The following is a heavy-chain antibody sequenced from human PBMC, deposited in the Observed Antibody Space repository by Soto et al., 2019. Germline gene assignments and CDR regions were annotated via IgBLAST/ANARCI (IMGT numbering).Heavy chain of an antibody. J-gene: IGHJ1*01. CDR3: ARSTQYCSGGSCHSGYFQH. CDR1: GYTFTSYD. Sequence: ASVKVSCKASGYTFTSYDINWVRQATGQGLEWMGWMNPNSGNTGYAQKFQGRVTITADKSTSTAYMELSSLRSEDTAVYYCARSTQYCSGGSCHSGYFQHWGQGTLVTAPQ. CDR2: MNPNSGNT. D-gene: IGHD2-15*01. V-gene: IGHV1-8*01.